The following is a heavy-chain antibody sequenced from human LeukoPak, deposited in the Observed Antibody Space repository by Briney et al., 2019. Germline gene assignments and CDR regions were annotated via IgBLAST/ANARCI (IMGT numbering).Heavy chain of an antibody. V-gene: IGHV3-53*01. Sequence: ETLSLTCTVSGGSISSHYWSWVRQAPGKGLEWVSVFYTSGNTYYADSVKGRFTISRDNSKNTLYLQINSLRAEDTAVYYCARAPFYFDSSNYPYFDYWGQGTLVTVSS. CDR2: FYTSGNT. CDR1: GGSISSHY. D-gene: IGHD3-22*01. CDR3: ARAPFYFDSSNYPYFDY. J-gene: IGHJ4*02.